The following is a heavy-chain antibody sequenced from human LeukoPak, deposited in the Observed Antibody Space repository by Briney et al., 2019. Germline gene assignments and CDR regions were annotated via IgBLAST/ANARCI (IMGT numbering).Heavy chain of an antibody. V-gene: IGHV4-61*02. CDR1: GGSISSGSYY. D-gene: IGHD6-19*01. CDR3: ARERAVAGKLLVIAENWFDP. J-gene: IGHJ5*02. Sequence: SETLSLTCTVSGGSISSGSYYWSWIRQPAGKGLEWIGRIYTSGSTNYNPSLKSRVTTSVDTSKNQFSLKLSSVTAADTAVYYCARERAVAGKLLVIAENWFDPWGQGTLVTVSS. CDR2: IYTSGST.